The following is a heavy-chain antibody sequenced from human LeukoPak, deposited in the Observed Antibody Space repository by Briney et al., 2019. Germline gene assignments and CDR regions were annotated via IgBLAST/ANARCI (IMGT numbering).Heavy chain of an antibody. J-gene: IGHJ5*02. CDR1: GGSFSGYY. D-gene: IGHD6-13*01. CDR2: TNHSGST. V-gene: IGHV4-34*01. CDR3: ARGRRVYSSSWYWGFDP. Sequence: SETLSLTCAVYGGSFSGYYWSWIRQPPGKGLEWIGETNHSGSTNYNPSLKSRVTISVDTSKNQFSLKLSSVTAADTAVYYCARGRRVYSSSWYWGFDPWGQGTLVTVSS.